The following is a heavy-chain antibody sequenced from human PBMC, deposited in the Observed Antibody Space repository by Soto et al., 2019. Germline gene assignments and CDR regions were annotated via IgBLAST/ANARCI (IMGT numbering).Heavy chain of an antibody. CDR1: GGTFSSYT. CDR2: IIPILGIA. D-gene: IGHD3-16*01. J-gene: IGHJ4*02. Sequence: QVQLVQSGAEVKKPGSSVKVSCKASGGTFSSYTISWVRQAPGQGLEWMGRIIPILGIANYAQKFQGRVTITADKSTNTGEMELGSLRSEEPAVYYCAVNSQGGDRGSDDIDYWGQGTLVTVSS. CDR3: AVNSQGGDRGSDDIDY. V-gene: IGHV1-69*02.